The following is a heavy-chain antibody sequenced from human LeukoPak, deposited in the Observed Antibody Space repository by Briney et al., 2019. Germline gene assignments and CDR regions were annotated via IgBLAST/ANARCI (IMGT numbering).Heavy chain of an antibody. V-gene: IGHV3-23*01. D-gene: IGHD5-18*01. CDR3: AKVNLRLAGTAMVFNWFDP. Sequence: GGSLRLSCAASGFTFSSYAMSWVRQAPGKGQEWVSAISGSGGSTYYADSVKGRFTISRDNSKNTLYLQMNSLRAEDTAVYYCAKVNLRLAGTAMVFNWFDPWGQGTLVTVSS. CDR2: ISGSGGST. CDR1: GFTFSSYA. J-gene: IGHJ5*02.